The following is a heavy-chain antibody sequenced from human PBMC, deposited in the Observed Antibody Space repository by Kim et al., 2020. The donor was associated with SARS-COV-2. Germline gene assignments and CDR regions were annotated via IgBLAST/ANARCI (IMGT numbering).Heavy chain of an antibody. Sequence: SETLSLTCTVPGGSISSYYWSWIRQPPGKGLEGIGYIYYSGSTNYNPSLKSRVTISVDTSKNQFSLKLSSVTAAVSAVFYCAIAKYSSSVWFDPWGQGIL. CDR2: IYYSGST. J-gene: IGHJ5*02. CDR1: GGSISSYY. CDR3: AIAKYSSSVWFDP. V-gene: IGHV4-59*01. D-gene: IGHD6-6*01.